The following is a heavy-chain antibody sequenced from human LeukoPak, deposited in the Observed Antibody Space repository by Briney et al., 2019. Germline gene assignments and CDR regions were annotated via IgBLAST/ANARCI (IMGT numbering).Heavy chain of an antibody. CDR1: GYSITSGSY. J-gene: IGHJ5*02. D-gene: IGHD2-21*02. V-gene: IGHV4-38-2*02. Sequence: SETLSLTCTVSGYSITSGSYWGWIRQPPGKGLEWIATIYHSGTTYYNPSLKSRVTMSVDTSKNQFSLKLSSVTAADTAVYYCARLERGDPNWFDPWGQGTLVTVSS. CDR3: ARLERGDPNWFDP. CDR2: IYHSGTT.